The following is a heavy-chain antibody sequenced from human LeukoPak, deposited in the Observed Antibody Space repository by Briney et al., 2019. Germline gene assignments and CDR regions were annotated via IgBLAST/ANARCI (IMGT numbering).Heavy chain of an antibody. CDR1: GGSISSSNW. CDR3: ARGVRTIFGVVITPAENWFDP. J-gene: IGHJ5*02. V-gene: IGHV4-4*02. CDR2: IYHSGST. D-gene: IGHD3-3*01. Sequence: SGTLSLTCAVSGGSISSSNWWSWVRQPPGKGLEWIGEIYHSGSTNYNPSLKNRVTISVDKSKNQFSLKLSSVTAADTAVYYCARGVRTIFGVVITPAENWFDPWGQGTLVTVSS.